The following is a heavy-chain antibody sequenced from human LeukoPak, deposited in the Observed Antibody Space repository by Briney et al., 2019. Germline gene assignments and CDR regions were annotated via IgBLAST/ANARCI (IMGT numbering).Heavy chain of an antibody. D-gene: IGHD2-2*01. CDR1: GFTFSSYA. J-gene: IGHJ4*02. Sequence: GGSLRLSCAASGFTFSSYAMRWVRQAQGKGLEWVSAISGSGGSTYYADSVKGRFTISRDNSKNTLYLQMNSLRAEDTAVYYCARDESPFIVVVPAAHQTGQDYWGQGTLVTVSS. V-gene: IGHV3-23*01. CDR3: ARDESPFIVVVPAAHQTGQDY. CDR2: ISGSGGST.